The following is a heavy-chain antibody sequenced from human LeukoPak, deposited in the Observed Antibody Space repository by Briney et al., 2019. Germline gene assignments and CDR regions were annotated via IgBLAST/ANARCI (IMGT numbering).Heavy chain of an antibody. D-gene: IGHD6-13*01. J-gene: IGHJ4*02. CDR2: IYPGDSDT. CDR1: GYSFTSYW. V-gene: IGHV5-51*01. Sequence: GESLKISCKGSGYSFTSYWFGWVRQVPGKSLEWMGIIYPGDSDTRYSPSFQGQVTISADKSISTAYLQWSSLKASDTAMYYCARKYSSSWIFDYWGQGTLVTVSS. CDR3: ARKYSSSWIFDY.